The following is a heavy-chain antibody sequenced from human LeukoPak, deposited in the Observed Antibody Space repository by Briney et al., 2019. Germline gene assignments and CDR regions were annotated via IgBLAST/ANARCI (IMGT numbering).Heavy chain of an antibody. V-gene: IGHV4-31*03. CDR3: AREGSSSLPDY. J-gene: IGHJ4*02. Sequence: SETLSLTCTVSGGSISSGGYYWSWIRQHPGKGLEWIGYIYYSGSTYYNPSLKSRVTISVDTFKNQFSLKLSSVTAADTAVYYCAREGSSSLPDYWGQGTLVTVSS. CDR2: IYYSGST. D-gene: IGHD6-6*01. CDR1: GGSISSGGYY.